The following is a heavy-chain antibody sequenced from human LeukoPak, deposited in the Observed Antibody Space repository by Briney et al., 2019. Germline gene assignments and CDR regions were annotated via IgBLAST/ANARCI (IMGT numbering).Heavy chain of an antibody. J-gene: IGHJ4*02. CDR1: GYTFNNYW. V-gene: IGHV5-51*01. CDR2: INPGDSDP. CDR3: ARHGVGSSWFGFDY. D-gene: IGHD6-6*01. Sequence: PGESLKISCQASGYTFNNYWIGWVRQIPGKGLEWMGIINPGDSDPRYSPSLQGRATISADRSISTAYLQWSSLKASDTAMYYCARHGVGSSWFGFDYWGQGTLVTVSS.